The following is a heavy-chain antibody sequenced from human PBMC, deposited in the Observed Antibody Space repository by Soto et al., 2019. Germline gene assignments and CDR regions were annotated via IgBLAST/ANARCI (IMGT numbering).Heavy chain of an antibody. V-gene: IGHV1-2*02. CDR3: ARVGWYNWNDRPDP. CDR1: GYTFTGYY. Sequence: ASVKVSCKASGYTFTGYYMHWVRQSPGQGLEWMGWINPNSGGTNYAQKFQGRVTMTRDTSISTAYMELSRLRSDDTAGYYSARVGWYNWNDRPDPCGQGPMFTVSS. D-gene: IGHD1-1*01. J-gene: IGHJ5*02. CDR2: INPNSGGT.